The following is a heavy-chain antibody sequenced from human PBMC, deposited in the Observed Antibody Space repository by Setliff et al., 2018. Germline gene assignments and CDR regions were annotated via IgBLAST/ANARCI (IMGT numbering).Heavy chain of an antibody. CDR3: AREKGPAAHWNWFDP. J-gene: IGHJ5*02. D-gene: IGHD2-2*01. CDR1: GGTFSSYA. V-gene: IGHV1-69*06. CDR2: IIPIFGTA. Sequence: ASVKVSCKASGGTFSSYAISWVRLAPGQGLEWMGRIIPIFGTANYAQKFQGRVTITADKSTSTAHMELSSLRSEDTAVYYCAREKGPAAHWNWFDPWGQGTLVTVSS.